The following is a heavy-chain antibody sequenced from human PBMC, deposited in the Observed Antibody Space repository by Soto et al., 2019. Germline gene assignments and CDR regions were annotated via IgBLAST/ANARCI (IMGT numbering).Heavy chain of an antibody. Sequence: ASVKVSCKASGYTFTSYAMHWVRQAPGQRLEWMGWINAGNGNTKYSQKFQGRVTITRDTSASTAYMELSSLRSEDTAVYYCARVIVATAMAFWGQGTRVTVSS. CDR1: GYTFTSYA. D-gene: IGHD5-12*01. CDR3: ARVIVATAMAF. J-gene: IGHJ4*02. CDR2: INAGNGNT. V-gene: IGHV1-3*01.